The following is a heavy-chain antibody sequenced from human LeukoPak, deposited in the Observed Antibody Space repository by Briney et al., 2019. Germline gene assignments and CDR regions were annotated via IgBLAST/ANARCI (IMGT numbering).Heavy chain of an antibody. D-gene: IGHD3-3*01. CDR3: ATGQGPYYDFWSGYYRVPFDY. CDR1: GGTFSSYA. Sequence: SVKVSCKASGGTFSSYAISWVRQAPGQGLEWMGGIIPIFGTANYAQKFQGRVTITTDESTSTAYMELSSLRSEDTAVYYYATGQGPYYDFWSGYYRVPFDYWGQGTLVTVSS. J-gene: IGHJ4*02. CDR2: IIPIFGTA. V-gene: IGHV1-69*05.